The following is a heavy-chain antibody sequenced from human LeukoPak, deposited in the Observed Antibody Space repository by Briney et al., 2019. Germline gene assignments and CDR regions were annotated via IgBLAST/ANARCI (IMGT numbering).Heavy chain of an antibody. CDR1: GGSISSGGYY. D-gene: IGHD2-2*01. Sequence: PSETLSLTCTVSGGSISSGGYYWSWIRQPPGKGLEWIGYIYHSGSTYYNPSLKSRVTISVDRSKNQFSLKLSSVTAADTAVYYCARGGNIVVVPAAIADGAFDIWGQGTMVTVSS. CDR3: ARGGNIVVVPAAIADGAFDI. V-gene: IGHV4-30-2*01. J-gene: IGHJ3*02. CDR2: IYHSGST.